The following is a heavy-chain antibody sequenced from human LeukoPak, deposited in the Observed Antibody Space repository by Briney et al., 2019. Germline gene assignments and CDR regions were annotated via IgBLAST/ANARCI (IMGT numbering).Heavy chain of an antibody. D-gene: IGHD1-26*01. Sequence: GESLKISCKGSGYSFTSYWIGWVRQMPGKGLEWMRIIYPGDSDTRYSPSFQGQVTISADKSISTAYLQWSSLKASDTAMYYCARQGVGATRSYYYYYGMDVWGQGTTVTVSS. CDR2: IYPGDSDT. CDR3: ARQGVGATRSYYYYYGMDV. V-gene: IGHV5-51*01. J-gene: IGHJ6*02. CDR1: GYSFTSYW.